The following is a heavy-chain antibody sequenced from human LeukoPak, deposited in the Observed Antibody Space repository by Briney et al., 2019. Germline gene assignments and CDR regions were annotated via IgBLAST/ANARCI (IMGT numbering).Heavy chain of an antibody. V-gene: IGHV4-61*02. CDR2: VYSSGNT. J-gene: IGHJ5*02. Sequence: SETLSLTCTVSGDSISSGTYYWSWIRQPAGKGLEWIGRVYSSGNTNYNPSLKSRVTISVDTSKNQFSLKLSSVTAADTAAYYCARGVGSSSSNWFDPWGQGTLVTVSS. CDR1: GDSISSGTYY. D-gene: IGHD6-6*01. CDR3: ARGVGSSSSNWFDP.